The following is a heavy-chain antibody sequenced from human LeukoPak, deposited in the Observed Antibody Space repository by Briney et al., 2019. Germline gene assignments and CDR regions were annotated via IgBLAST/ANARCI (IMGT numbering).Heavy chain of an antibody. Sequence: GGSLRLSCAVSGITLSNYGMSWVRQAPGKGLEWVAGISGSAGGTYYADSVKGRFTVSRDNAKNTLYLQLNNLRAEDTAVYFCAKRGVVIRVILVGFHKEAYHLDPWGQGALVTVSS. D-gene: IGHD3-22*01. CDR2: ISGSAGGT. CDR1: GITLSNYG. J-gene: IGHJ5*02. V-gene: IGHV3-23*01. CDR3: AKRGVVIRVILVGFHKEAYHLDP.